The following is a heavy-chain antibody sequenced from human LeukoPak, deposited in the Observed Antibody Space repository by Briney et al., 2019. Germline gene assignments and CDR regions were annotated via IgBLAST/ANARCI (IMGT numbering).Heavy chain of an antibody. Sequence: ASVKVSCKASGYTFTSYGISWVRQAPGQGLEWMGGIIPIFGTANYAQKFQGRVTITADKSTSTAYMELSSLRSEDTAVYYCARDPGIAVAAISPYYFDYWGQGTLVTVSS. CDR2: IIPIFGTA. V-gene: IGHV1-69*06. CDR1: GYTFTSYG. CDR3: ARDPGIAVAAISPYYFDY. D-gene: IGHD6-19*01. J-gene: IGHJ4*02.